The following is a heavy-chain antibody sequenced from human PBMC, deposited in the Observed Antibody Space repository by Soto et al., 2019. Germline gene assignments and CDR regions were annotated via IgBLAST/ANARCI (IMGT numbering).Heavy chain of an antibody. J-gene: IGHJ3*01. CDR1: GFSFSNYV. V-gene: IGHV3-13*05. CDR3: ARGNGENFGPAMGDGFDF. Sequence: EVQLVESGGGLAQPGGSLRLSCTVSGFSFSNYVMYWVRQVAGKGLEWVSGIGSAGDPYYSASVKGRFTISRENAKNSLYLQLRSLSGGDTGIYYCARGNGENFGPAMGDGFDFWGQGTTVIVS. D-gene: IGHD2-8*01. CDR2: IGSAGDP.